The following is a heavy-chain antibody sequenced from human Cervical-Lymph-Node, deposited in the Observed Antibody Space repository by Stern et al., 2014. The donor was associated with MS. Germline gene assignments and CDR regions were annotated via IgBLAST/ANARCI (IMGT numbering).Heavy chain of an antibody. CDR3: ARGWSRGVIINRFDP. Sequence: QVQLQESGPGLVKPSETLSLTCTVSGGSVRSGSFYWSWIRQPPGKELEGIGNIYYSGTTYYSPSLRSRVAISVDTSKNHFSLRLSSVSAADTAVYYCARGWSRGVIINRFDPWGQGTLVTVSS. V-gene: IGHV4-61*01. CDR1: GGSVRSGSFY. D-gene: IGHD3-10*01. J-gene: IGHJ5*02. CDR2: IYYSGTT.